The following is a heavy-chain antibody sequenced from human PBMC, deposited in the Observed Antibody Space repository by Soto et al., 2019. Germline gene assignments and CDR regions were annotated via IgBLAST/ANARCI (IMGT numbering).Heavy chain of an antibody. CDR1: GYSISRGYY. CDR3: ARELSVNSPVRGSLGYYGMDV. V-gene: IGHV4-38-2*02. J-gene: IGHJ6*02. Sequence: PSETLSLTCAVSGYSISRGYYWGWIRQPPGKGLEWIGSIYHSGSTYYSPSLKSRVTISVDTSKNQFSLKLSSVTAADTAVYYCARELSVNSPVRGSLGYYGMDVWCPGTTVTVSS. D-gene: IGHD4-17*01. CDR2: IYHSGST.